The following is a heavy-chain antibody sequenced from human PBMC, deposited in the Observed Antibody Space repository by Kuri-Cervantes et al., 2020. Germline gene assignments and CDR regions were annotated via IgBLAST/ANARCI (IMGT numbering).Heavy chain of an antibody. V-gene: IGHV1-2*02. D-gene: IGHD6-13*01. CDR3: ARDNRPNWYSSSWYGTTEGNFDY. CDR1: GYTFTGYY. J-gene: IGHJ4*02. CDR2: INPNSGGT. Sequence: ASVKVSCKASGYTFTGYYMHWVRQAPGQGLEWMGWINPNSGGTNYAQKFQGRVTITRDTSASTAYMELSSLRSEDTAVYYCARDNRPNWYSSSWYGTTEGNFDYWGQGTLVTVSS.